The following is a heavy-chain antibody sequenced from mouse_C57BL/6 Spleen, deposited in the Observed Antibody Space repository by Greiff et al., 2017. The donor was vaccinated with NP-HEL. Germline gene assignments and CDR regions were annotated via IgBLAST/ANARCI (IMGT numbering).Heavy chain of an antibody. Sequence: EVQLVESGPGLVKPSQSLSLTCSVTGYSITSGYYWNWIRQFPGNKLEWMGYISYDGSNNYNPSLKNRISIARDTSKNQFFLKLNSVTTEDTATYYCARDRNDYFDYWGQGTTLTVSS. CDR1: GYSITSGYY. J-gene: IGHJ2*01. CDR2: ISYDGSN. CDR3: ARDRNDYFDY. V-gene: IGHV3-6*01.